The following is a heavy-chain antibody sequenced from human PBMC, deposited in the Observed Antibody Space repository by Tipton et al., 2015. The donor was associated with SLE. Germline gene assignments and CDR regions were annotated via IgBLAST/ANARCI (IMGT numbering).Heavy chain of an antibody. D-gene: IGHD1-14*01. J-gene: IGHJ6*02. CDR1: GGSFSGYY. Sequence: TLSLTCAVYGGSFSGYYWSWIRQPPGKGLEWIAEINHSGSANYNPSPNSRVTISVDTSKSQVSLKLSSVTAADTAVYYCARVTRGYYGMDVWGQGTTVTVSS. CDR2: INHSGSA. V-gene: IGHV4-34*01. CDR3: ARVTRGYYGMDV.